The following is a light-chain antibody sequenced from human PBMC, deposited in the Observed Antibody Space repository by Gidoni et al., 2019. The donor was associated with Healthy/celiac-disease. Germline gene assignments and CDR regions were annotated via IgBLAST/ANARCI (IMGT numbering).Light chain of an antibody. CDR1: QSVSSY. CDR2: EAS. Sequence: EIVLTQSPATLSLSPGERATLSCRASQSVSSYLAWYQQKPGQAPRLLIYEASNRATGIPARFSGSGSGTDFTLTISSLEPEDFAVYYCQQRSNWPGTCXXXTKLEIK. V-gene: IGKV3-11*01. CDR3: QQRSNWPGT. J-gene: IGKJ2*01.